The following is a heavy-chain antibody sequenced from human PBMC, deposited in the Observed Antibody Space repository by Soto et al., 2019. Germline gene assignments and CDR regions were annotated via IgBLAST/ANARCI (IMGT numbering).Heavy chain of an antibody. CDR3: AREGCSLFDY. CDR1: GGTFSSYA. CDR2: IIPIFGTA. J-gene: IGHJ4*02. Sequence: QVQLVQSGAEVKKPGSSVKVSCKASGGTFSSYAISWVRQAPGQGLEWMGGIIPIFGTANYAQKFQGRDTMTTAEPTSRSYKEISSLRSEDTAVYYGAREGCSLFDYWGQGTLVTVSS. V-gene: IGHV1-69*05.